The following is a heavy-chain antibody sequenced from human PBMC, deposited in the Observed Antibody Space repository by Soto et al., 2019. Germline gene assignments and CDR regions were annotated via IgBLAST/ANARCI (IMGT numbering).Heavy chain of an antibody. Sequence: QVQLQESGPGLVKPSQTLSLTCIVSGGSISSDDYYCIWIRQPPGKGLEWMGYLYHSGSTYYNPSLKSRGSISVDTSRNQFSLKLSSVTAADTAVYYCARGRAYYDSSGYYYLDHWGQGALVTVSS. CDR1: GGSISSDDYY. D-gene: IGHD3-22*01. V-gene: IGHV4-30-4*01. CDR3: ARGRAYYDSSGYYYLDH. CDR2: LYHSGST. J-gene: IGHJ4*02.